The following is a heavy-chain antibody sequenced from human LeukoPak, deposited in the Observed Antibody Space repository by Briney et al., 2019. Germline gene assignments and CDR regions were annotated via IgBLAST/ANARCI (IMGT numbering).Heavy chain of an antibody. CDR2: IYHSGST. J-gene: IGHJ5*02. D-gene: IGHD6-13*01. Sequence: SEALSLTCTVSGYSISSGYYWGWIRQPPGKGLEWIGSIYHSGSTYYNPSLKSRVTISVDTSKNQFSLRLSSVTAADTAVYYCVRDGCSSSWYWFDPWGQGTLVTVSS. CDR1: GYSISSGYY. CDR3: VRDGCSSSWYWFDP. V-gene: IGHV4-38-2*02.